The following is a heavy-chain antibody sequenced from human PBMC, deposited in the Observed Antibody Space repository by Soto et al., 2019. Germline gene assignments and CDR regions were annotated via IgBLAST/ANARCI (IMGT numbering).Heavy chain of an antibody. CDR1: GGSFSGYY. CDR2: INHSGST. V-gene: IGHV4-34*01. Sequence: SETLSLTCAVYGGSFSGYYWSWIRQPPGKGLEWIGEINHSGSTNYNPSLKSRVTISVDTSKNQFSLKLSSVTAADTAVYYCARGIPPYYYVSSGYWRDNWFDPWGQGTLVTVSS. CDR3: ARGIPPYYYVSSGYWRDNWFDP. J-gene: IGHJ5*02. D-gene: IGHD3-22*01.